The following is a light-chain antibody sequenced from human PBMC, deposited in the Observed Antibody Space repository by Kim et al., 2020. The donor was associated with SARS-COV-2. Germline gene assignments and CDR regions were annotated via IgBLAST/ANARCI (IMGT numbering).Light chain of an antibody. CDR2: DVT. V-gene: IGLV2-14*03. CDR1: SSDVGGYNY. CDR3: SSYTSSSTSYV. Sequence: QSITISCTGTSSDVGGYNYFSWYQHHPGKAPKLMIYDVTKRPSGVSNRFSGSKSGNTASLTISGLQAEDEADYYCSSYTSSSTSYVFGTGTKVTVL. J-gene: IGLJ1*01.